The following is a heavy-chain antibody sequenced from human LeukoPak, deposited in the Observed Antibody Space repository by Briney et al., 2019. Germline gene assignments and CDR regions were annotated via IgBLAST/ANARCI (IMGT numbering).Heavy chain of an antibody. V-gene: IGHV4-38-2*01. CDR2: IYHSGST. CDR3: ARASGNRYTRGNDY. Sequence: NPSETLSLTCAVSGYSISSGYYWGWIRQPPGKGLEWIGSIYHSGSTYYNPSHKSRVTISVDTSKNHFSLKLSSVTAADTAVYYCARASGNRYTRGNDYWGQGTLVTVSS. CDR1: GYSISSGYY. J-gene: IGHJ4*02. D-gene: IGHD1-14*01.